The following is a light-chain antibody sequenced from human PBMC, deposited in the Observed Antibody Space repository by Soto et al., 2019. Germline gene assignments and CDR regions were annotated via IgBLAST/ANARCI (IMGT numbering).Light chain of an antibody. CDR1: GSDVGSYNL. CDR3: CSYAGGSNFHWV. CDR2: EAS. J-gene: IGLJ3*02. Sequence: QSALTQPASVSGSPGQSITISCTGTGSDVGSYNLVSWYQQHPGKAPKLMICEASKRPSGVSDRFSGSKSGNTASLTISGLQAEDEADYYCCSYAGGSNFHWVFGGGTKLTVL. V-gene: IGLV2-23*02.